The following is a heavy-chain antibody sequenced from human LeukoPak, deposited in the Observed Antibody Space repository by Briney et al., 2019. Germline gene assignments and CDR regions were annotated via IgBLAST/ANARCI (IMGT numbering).Heavy chain of an antibody. Sequence: ASVKVSCKASGYTFTSYDINWVRQATGQGLEWMGWMNPNSGNTGYAQKFQGRVTMTRNTSISTAYMELSSLRSEDTAVYYCARGFSILSGYYKARGNDFDYWGQGTLVTVSS. J-gene: IGHJ4*02. CDR2: MNPNSGNT. CDR3: ARGFSILSGYYKARGNDFDY. V-gene: IGHV1-8*01. D-gene: IGHD3-9*01. CDR1: GYTFTSYD.